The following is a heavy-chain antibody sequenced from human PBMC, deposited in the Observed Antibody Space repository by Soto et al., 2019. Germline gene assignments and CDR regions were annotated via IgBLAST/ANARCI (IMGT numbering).Heavy chain of an antibody. CDR2: IYYSGST. CDR1: GGSISSYY. V-gene: IGHV4-59*08. CDR3: ARLPLFMEGV. J-gene: IGHJ4*02. D-gene: IGHD3-10*02. Sequence: SETLSLTCTVSGGSISSYYWSWIRQPPGKGLEWIGYIYYSGSTNYNPSLKSRVTISVDTSKNQFSLKLSSVTAADTAVYYCARLPLFMEGVWGQGTLVTVSS.